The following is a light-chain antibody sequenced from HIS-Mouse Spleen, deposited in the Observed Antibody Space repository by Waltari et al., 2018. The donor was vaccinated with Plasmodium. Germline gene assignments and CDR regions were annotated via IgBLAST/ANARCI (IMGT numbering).Light chain of an antibody. CDR2: GAS. CDR1: RSVSST. V-gene: IGKV3-15*01. Sequence: EIVMTQSPATLSVSPGERATLSCRASRSVSSTLAWYQQKPGQAPSHLIYGASTRATGIPARCSGSGSGSEFTLPISILQSEDFAVYYCQQYNNWSFTFGPGTKVDIK. CDR3: QQYNNWSFT. J-gene: IGKJ3*01.